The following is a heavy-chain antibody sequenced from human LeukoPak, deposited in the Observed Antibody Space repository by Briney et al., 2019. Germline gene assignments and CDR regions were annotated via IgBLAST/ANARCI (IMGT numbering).Heavy chain of an antibody. CDR1: GGTFSSYA. Sequence: ASVKVSCKASGGTFSSYAISWVRQAPGQGLEWMGGIIPIFGTANYAQKFQGRVTITADESTSTAYMELSSLRSEDTAVYYCARVSITFGGVILKGFDYWGQGTLDTVSS. D-gene: IGHD3-16*02. V-gene: IGHV1-69*13. J-gene: IGHJ4*02. CDR2: IIPIFGTA. CDR3: ARVSITFGGVILKGFDY.